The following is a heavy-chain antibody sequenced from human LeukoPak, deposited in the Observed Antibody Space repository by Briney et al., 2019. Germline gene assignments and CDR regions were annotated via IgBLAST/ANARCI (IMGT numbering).Heavy chain of an antibody. Sequence: PGGSLRLSCAASGFTFSSYWMSWVRQAPGKGLEWVSSITATSGSIYYAESVQGRFTISRDNSKSTLYLHMNSLSVEDTAVYYCARGGSGNYYNPHTFDYWGQGTLVTVSS. J-gene: IGHJ4*02. V-gene: IGHV3-23*01. CDR3: ARGGSGNYYNPHTFDY. D-gene: IGHD3-10*01. CDR2: ITATSGSI. CDR1: GFTFSSYW.